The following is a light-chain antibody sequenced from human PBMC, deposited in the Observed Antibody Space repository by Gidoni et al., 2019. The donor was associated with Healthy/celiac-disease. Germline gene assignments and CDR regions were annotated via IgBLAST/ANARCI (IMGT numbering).Light chain of an antibody. J-gene: IGKJ3*01. CDR1: QSISSY. V-gene: IGKV1-39*01. CDR2: AAS. Sequence: IQMTQSPSSLSASVGDRVTITCRASQSISSYLNWYQQKPGKAPKLLIYAASSLQSGVPSRFSGSGSGTDFTLTISSLQPEDFATYYCQQSYSTPHITFGPGTKVDIK. CDR3: QQSYSTPHIT.